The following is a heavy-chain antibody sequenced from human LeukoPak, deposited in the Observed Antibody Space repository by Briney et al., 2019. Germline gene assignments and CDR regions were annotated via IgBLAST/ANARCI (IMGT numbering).Heavy chain of an antibody. Sequence: GASVKVSCKASGGTFSSYAISWVRQAPGQGLEWMGGIIPIFGTANYAQKFQGRVTITADESTSTAYMELSSLRSEDTAVYYCARASSQDTAIAPFDYWGQGTLVTISS. D-gene: IGHD5-18*01. CDR2: IIPIFGTA. J-gene: IGHJ4*02. CDR3: ARASSQDTAIAPFDY. V-gene: IGHV1-69*01. CDR1: GGTFSSYA.